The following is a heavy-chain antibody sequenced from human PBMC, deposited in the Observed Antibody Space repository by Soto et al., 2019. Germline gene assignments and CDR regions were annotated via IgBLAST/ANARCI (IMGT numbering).Heavy chain of an antibody. J-gene: IGHJ4*02. Sequence: GGSLRLSCAASGLTFNNYAMSWVRQAPGKGLEWVSFISGSGNSTSYADSVKGRFTLSRDNSKNTMYIQMNNLRAEDTAVYYCARSWYVAYFDYWGQGTLVTVSS. V-gene: IGHV3-23*01. D-gene: IGHD6-13*01. CDR3: ARSWYVAYFDY. CDR1: GLTFNNYA. CDR2: ISGSGNST.